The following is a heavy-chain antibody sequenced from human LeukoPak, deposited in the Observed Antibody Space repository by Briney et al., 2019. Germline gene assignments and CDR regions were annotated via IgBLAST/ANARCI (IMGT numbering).Heavy chain of an antibody. J-gene: IGHJ4*02. V-gene: IGHV3-23*01. CDR1: GFTFSSYG. CDR3: AKQLLWFGGWDFDY. D-gene: IGHD3-10*01. Sequence: GGSLRLSCAASGFTFSSYGMSWVRQAPGKGLEWVSAISGSGGSTYYADSVKGRFTISRDNSKNTLYLQMNSLRAEDTAVYYCAKQLLWFGGWDFDYWGQGTLVTVSS. CDR2: ISGSGGST.